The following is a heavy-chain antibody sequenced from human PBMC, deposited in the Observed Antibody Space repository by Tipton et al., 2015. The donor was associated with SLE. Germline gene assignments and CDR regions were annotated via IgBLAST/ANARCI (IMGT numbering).Heavy chain of an antibody. CDR3: ARSDCDDSSGYYSYACDI. J-gene: IGHJ3*02. CDR2: IYNSGSG. CDR1: GGSISSHY. Sequence: TLSLTCTVSGGSISSHYWSWIRQPPGKGLEWIGYIYNSGSGNYNPSLQSRVTLSVDTSKNQFSLKLSSVSAADTAVYYCARSDCDDSSGYYSYACDIWGQGTMGTVSS. D-gene: IGHD3-22*01. V-gene: IGHV4-59*11.